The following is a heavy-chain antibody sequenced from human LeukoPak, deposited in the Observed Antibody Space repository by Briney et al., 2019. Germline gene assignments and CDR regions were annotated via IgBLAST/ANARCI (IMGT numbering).Heavy chain of an antibody. CDR2: IYDSGST. D-gene: IGHD2-21*01. CDR1: GGSISGYI. J-gene: IGHJ2*01. V-gene: IGHV4-59*08. CDR3: SRLSVVSPHRYFDL. Sequence: SETLSLTCTVSGGSISGYIWSWIRQPPGKGLEWIAYIYDSGSTNYRPSLKSRVTISLDTSKNQFSLKLTPVSAADTAVYYCSRLSVVSPHRYFDLWGRGTLVTVSS.